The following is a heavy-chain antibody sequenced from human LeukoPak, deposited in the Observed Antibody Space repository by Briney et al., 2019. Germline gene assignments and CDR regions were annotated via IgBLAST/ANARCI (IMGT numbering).Heavy chain of an antibody. J-gene: IGHJ4*02. CDR2: IYSSGST. CDR1: GASISSFH. CDR3: ARKDGDY. V-gene: IGHV4-4*07. Sequence: SSETLSPTCTVSGASISSFHWTWIRQPAGKGLEWIGLIYSSGSTIYNPSLKSRVAMSVDMTKNQLSLKLSSVTAADTAMYYCARKDGDYWGQGTLVTVSS.